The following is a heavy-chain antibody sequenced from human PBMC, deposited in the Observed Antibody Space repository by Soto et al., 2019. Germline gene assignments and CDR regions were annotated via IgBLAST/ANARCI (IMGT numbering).Heavy chain of an antibody. CDR3: ARASHCTNGVCYTGNYGMDV. Sequence: QVQLQESGPGLVKPSETLSLTCTVSGGSVSSGSYYWSWIRQPPGKGLEWIGYIYYSGSTNYNPSLKSRVTISVDTSKNQFSLKLSSVTAADTAVYYCARASHCTNGVCYTGNYGMDVWGQGTTVTVSS. V-gene: IGHV4-61*01. J-gene: IGHJ6*02. D-gene: IGHD2-8*01. CDR2: IYYSGST. CDR1: GGSVSSGSYY.